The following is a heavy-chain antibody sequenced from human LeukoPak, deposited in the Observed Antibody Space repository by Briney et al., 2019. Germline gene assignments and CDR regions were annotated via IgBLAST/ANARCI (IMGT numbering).Heavy chain of an antibody. CDR2: IYYSGST. V-gene: IGHV4-39*01. J-gene: IGHJ4*02. CDR1: GGSISSSSYY. D-gene: IGHD4-17*01. CDR3: ARHDTLDDYGDHAGFDY. Sequence: PSETLSLTCTVSGGSISSSSYYWGWIRQPPGKGLEWIGSIYYSGSTYYNPSLKSRVTISVDTSKNQFSLKLSSVTAADTAVYYCARHDTLDDYGDHAGFDYWGQGTLVTVSS.